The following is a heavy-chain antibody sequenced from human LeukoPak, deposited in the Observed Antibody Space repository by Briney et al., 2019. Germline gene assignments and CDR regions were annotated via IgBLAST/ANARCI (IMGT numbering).Heavy chain of an antibody. CDR1: GFTFSSYS. Sequence: PGGSLRLSCAASGFTFSSYSMNWVRQAPGKGLEWVSSISSSSYIYYADSVKGRFTISRDNAKNSLYLQMNSLRAEDTAVYYCVLVPKSSSIADVSFDYWGQGTLVSVPS. CDR2: ISSSSYI. CDR3: VLVPKSSSIADVSFDY. J-gene: IGHJ4*02. D-gene: IGHD6-6*01. V-gene: IGHV3-21*01.